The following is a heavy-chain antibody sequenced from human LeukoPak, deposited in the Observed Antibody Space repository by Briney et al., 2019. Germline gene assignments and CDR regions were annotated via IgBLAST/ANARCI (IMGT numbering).Heavy chain of an antibody. CDR3: AKQLVYCSDGSCYFPY. CDR2: ISNNGGYT. J-gene: IGHJ4*02. V-gene: IGHV3-23*01. D-gene: IGHD2-15*01. Sequence: GGSLRLSCAASGFTFSSSAMNWVRQAPGKGLEWVSAISNNGGYTYYADSVQGRFTISRDNSKSTLCLQMNSLRAEDTAVYYCAKQLVYCSDGSCYFPYWGQGTLVTVSS. CDR1: GFTFSSSA.